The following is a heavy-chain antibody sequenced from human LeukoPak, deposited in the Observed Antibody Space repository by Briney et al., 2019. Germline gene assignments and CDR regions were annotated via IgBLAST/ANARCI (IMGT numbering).Heavy chain of an antibody. CDR3: ARWSMATNGYYFDY. J-gene: IGHJ4*02. Sequence: PGGSLRLSCAASGFTFSSYAMHWVRQAPGKGLEWVAVISYDGSNKYYADSVKGRFTISRDNSKNTLYLQMNSLRAEDTAVYYCARWSMATNGYYFDYWGQGTLVTVSS. CDR1: GFTFSSYA. D-gene: IGHD5-24*01. CDR2: ISYDGSNK. V-gene: IGHV3-30*04.